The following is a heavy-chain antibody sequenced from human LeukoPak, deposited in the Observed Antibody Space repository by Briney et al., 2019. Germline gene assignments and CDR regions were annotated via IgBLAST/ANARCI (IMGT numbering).Heavy chain of an antibody. D-gene: IGHD3-10*01. CDR2: ISYDGNKK. V-gene: IGHV3-30*18. Sequence: PGKSLRLSCAASGFMFSSPGMHWVRQAPGKGLEWVAVISYDGNKKYYADSVKGRFTISRDNPKNTLYLQTNSLRAEDTAVYYCAKDEFGEKNGMDVWGKGTTVTVSS. J-gene: IGHJ6*04. CDR1: GFMFSSPG. CDR3: AKDEFGEKNGMDV.